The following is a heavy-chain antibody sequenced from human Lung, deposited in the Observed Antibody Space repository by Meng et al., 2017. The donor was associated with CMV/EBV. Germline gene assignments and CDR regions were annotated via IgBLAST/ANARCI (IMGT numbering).Heavy chain of an antibody. CDR2: INHSGST. Sequence: SETLSLTCAVYGGSFSGYYWSWIRQPPGKGLEWIGEINHSGSTNYNPSLKSRGTISVDTSKNQFSLKLSSVTAADTAVYYCARATYYDFWGGYPYFDYWGQGTXVTVYS. CDR3: ARATYYDFWGGYPYFDY. D-gene: IGHD3-3*01. V-gene: IGHV4-34*01. J-gene: IGHJ4*02. CDR1: GGSFSGYY.